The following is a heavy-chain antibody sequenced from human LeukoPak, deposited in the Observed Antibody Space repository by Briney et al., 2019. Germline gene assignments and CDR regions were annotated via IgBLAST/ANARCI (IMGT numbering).Heavy chain of an antibody. J-gene: IGHJ4*02. Sequence: GGSLRLSCAASEFTFSSYWMSWVRQTPGKGLEWVAVISYDGSNKYYADSVKGRFTISRDNSKNTLYLQMNSLRAEDTAVYYCARDYYDSSGYYLEYWGQGTLVTVSS. CDR3: ARDYYDSSGYYLEY. V-gene: IGHV3-30*03. CDR2: ISYDGSNK. D-gene: IGHD3-22*01. CDR1: EFTFSSYW.